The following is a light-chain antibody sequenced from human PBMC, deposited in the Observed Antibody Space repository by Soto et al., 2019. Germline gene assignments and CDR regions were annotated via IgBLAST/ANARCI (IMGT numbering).Light chain of an antibody. Sequence: EIVLTQSPATLSLSPGERATLSCRASQSVSSYLAWYHQKPGQAPRLLIYDASNRATGIPARFSGSGSGTDFTLTISSLEPEDFAVYYCQHRYNWPITFGQGTRLEIK. J-gene: IGKJ5*01. CDR2: DAS. CDR1: QSVSSY. V-gene: IGKV3-11*01. CDR3: QHRYNWPIT.